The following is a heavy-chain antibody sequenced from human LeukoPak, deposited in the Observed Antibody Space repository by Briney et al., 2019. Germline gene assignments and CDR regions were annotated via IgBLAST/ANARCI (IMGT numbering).Heavy chain of an antibody. CDR3: AREKGYSNLNYYYGMDV. J-gene: IGHJ6*02. D-gene: IGHD4-11*01. CDR2: IYYSGST. Sequence: SETLSLTCTVSGGSISSSSYYWGWIRQPPGKGLEWIGSIYYSGSTYYNPSLKSRVTISVDTSKNQFSLKLSSVTAADTAVYYCAREKGYSNLNYYYGMDVWGQGTTVTVSS. V-gene: IGHV4-39*07. CDR1: GGSISSSSYY.